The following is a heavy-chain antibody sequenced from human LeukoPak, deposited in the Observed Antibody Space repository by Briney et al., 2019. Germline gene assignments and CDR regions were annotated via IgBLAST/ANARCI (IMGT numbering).Heavy chain of an antibody. Sequence: GGSLRLSCAASGFTFSSHAMAWVRQAPGKGLEWVSGISGSGGSIYYADSVKDRFTISRDNSKNTLYLQMNSLRAEDTAVYYCATEKGDSPDYWGQGTLVTVSS. CDR3: ATEKGDSPDY. CDR2: ISGSGGSI. V-gene: IGHV3-23*01. CDR1: GFTFSSHA. D-gene: IGHD2-21*01. J-gene: IGHJ4*02.